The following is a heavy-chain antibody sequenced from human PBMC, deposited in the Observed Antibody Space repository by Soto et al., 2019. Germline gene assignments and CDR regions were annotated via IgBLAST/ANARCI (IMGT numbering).Heavy chain of an antibody. CDR1: GFTLSTYS. D-gene: IGHD3-10*01. CDR2: ISRSSSYI. Sequence: EVQLVESGGGLVKPGGSLRLSCAASGFTLSTYSMNWVRQAPGKGLEWVSTISRSSSYISYIDSVKGRFTISRDNAKNSLYLQMNSLRAEDTAVYYCARDVGPYYGLGNPTRWGQGTLVTVSS. J-gene: IGHJ4*02. V-gene: IGHV3-21*01. CDR3: ARDVGPYYGLGNPTR.